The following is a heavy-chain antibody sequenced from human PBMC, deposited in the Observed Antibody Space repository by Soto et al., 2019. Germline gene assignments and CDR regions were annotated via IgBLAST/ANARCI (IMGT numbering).Heavy chain of an antibody. J-gene: IGHJ5*02. D-gene: IGHD4-4*01. CDR2: MNPNSGNA. V-gene: IGHV1-8*01. CDR1: GYSFTRHD. CDR3: ARGAYNDYSRWFDP. Sequence: QVQLVQSGAEVRKPGASVRVSCKATGYSFTRHDINWLRQAAGQGLEWMGWMNPNSGNAVYAQKFQRRVTMTRNTSVTTADIEVTSLKSEDTAGHFCARGAYNDYSRWFDPLGQGTLVSVSS.